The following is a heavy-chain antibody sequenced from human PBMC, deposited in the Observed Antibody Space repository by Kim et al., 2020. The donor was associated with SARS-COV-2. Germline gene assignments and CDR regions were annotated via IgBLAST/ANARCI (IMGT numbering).Heavy chain of an antibody. J-gene: IGHJ3*02. D-gene: IGHD2-21*02. Sequence: SETLSLTCTVSGGSISSYYWSWIRQPPGKGLEWIGYIYYSGSTNYNPSLKSRVTISVDTSKNQFSLKLSSVTAADTAVYYCARRVVTAIFAFDIWGQGTMVTVSS. CDR2: IYYSGST. V-gene: IGHV4-59*13. CDR1: GGSISSYY. CDR3: ARRVVTAIFAFDI.